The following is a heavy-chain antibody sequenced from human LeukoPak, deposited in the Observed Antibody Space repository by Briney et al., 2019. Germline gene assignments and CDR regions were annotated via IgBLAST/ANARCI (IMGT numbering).Heavy chain of an antibody. CDR1: GFTFSSYW. D-gene: IGHD6-13*01. CDR3: ASQTGYSSSLFLWAAFDI. V-gene: IGHV3-74*01. Sequence: GGSLRLSCAASGFTFSSYWMHWVRQAPGKRLVWVSRINSDGSSTSYADSVKGRFTISRDNAKDTLYLQMNSLRAEDTAVYYCASQTGYSSSLFLWAAFDIWGQGTMVTVSS. CDR2: INSDGSST. J-gene: IGHJ3*02.